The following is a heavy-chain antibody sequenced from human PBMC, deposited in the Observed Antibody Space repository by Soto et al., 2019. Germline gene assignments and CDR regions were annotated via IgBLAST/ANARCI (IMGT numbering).Heavy chain of an antibody. Sequence: QVQLVESGGGVVQPGRSLRLSCAASGFNFSNYVMQWDRQAPGKGLEWVAVISYDGSSKFYADSEGRFTISRDNSKNTLYLRMNSLRAEDTAVYYCTNGRRQQPPLDWGQGTLVTVSS. D-gene: IGHD6-13*01. J-gene: IGHJ4*02. CDR3: TNGRRQQPPLD. CDR1: GFNFSNYV. V-gene: IGHV3-30*18. CDR2: ISYDGSSK.